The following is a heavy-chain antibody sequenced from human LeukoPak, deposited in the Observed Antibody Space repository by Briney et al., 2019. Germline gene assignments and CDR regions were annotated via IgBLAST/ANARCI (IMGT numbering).Heavy chain of an antibody. CDR1: GFTFSDYY. D-gene: IGHD2-2*02. Sequence: GGSLRLFCAASGFTFSDYYMSWIRQAPGKGLEWVSYISSSGSTIYYADSVKGRFTISRDNAKNSLYLQMNSLRAEDTAVYYCARASVLYPDAFDIWGQGTMVTVSS. J-gene: IGHJ3*02. CDR3: ARASVLYPDAFDI. V-gene: IGHV3-11*04. CDR2: ISSSGSTI.